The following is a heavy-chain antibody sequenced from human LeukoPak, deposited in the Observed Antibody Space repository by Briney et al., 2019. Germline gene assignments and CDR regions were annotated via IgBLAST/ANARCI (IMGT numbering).Heavy chain of an antibody. CDR2: IYPGDSDT. V-gene: IGHV5-51*01. CDR3: ARSRTRYYYDSSGYYRDFDY. J-gene: IGHJ4*02. D-gene: IGHD3-22*01. CDR1: GYSFTSYW. Sequence: PGESLKISCKGSGYSFTSYWIGWVRQMPGKGLEWMGIIYPGDSDTRYSPSFQGQVTISADKSISTAYLQWSGLKASDTAMYYCARSRTRYYYDSSGYYRDFDYWGQGTLVTVPS.